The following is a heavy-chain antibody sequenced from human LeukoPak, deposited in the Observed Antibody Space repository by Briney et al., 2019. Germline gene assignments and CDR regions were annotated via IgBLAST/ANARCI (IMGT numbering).Heavy chain of an antibody. J-gene: IGHJ4*02. D-gene: IGHD4-17*01. CDR3: VRVRYGDYVVFDY. Sequence: SETLSLTCTVSGESITNSYWTWIRQPPGKGLEWIGYIFKDERTNYNPSLKSRVTLSIDKSKNQVSLNLSSVTAADTAVYFCVRVRYGDYVVFDYWGRGTLVTVSS. CDR1: GESITNSY. CDR2: IFKDERT. V-gene: IGHV4-59*01.